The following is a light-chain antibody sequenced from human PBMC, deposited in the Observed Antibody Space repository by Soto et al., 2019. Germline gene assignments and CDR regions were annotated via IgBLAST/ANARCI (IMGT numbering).Light chain of an antibody. CDR3: QRYNNWPLT. CDR2: DTS. V-gene: IGKV3-15*01. Sequence: EIVLTQSPDTLSSSPGDRATLSCRASQSVGHMFLAWFQQKPGQAPRLLIYDTSTRATGVPARFSGSRSGTEFTLTINSLQSEDFAVYYCQRYNNWPLTFGGGTKVDIK. CDR1: QSVGHMF. J-gene: IGKJ4*01.